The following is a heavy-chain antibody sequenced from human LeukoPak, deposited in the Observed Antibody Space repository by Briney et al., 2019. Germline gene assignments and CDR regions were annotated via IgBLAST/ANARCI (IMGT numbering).Heavy chain of an antibody. Sequence: PGGSLRLSCAASGFSFSSYEMNWVRQAPGKGLEWVSYISSSGSTIYYTDSVKGRFTISRDNAKNSLYLQMNSLRAEDTAVYYCARVRIWSGCDDYWGQGTLVTVSS. CDR3: ARVRIWSGCDDY. CDR2: ISSSGSTI. V-gene: IGHV3-48*03. J-gene: IGHJ4*02. D-gene: IGHD3-3*01. CDR1: GFSFSSYE.